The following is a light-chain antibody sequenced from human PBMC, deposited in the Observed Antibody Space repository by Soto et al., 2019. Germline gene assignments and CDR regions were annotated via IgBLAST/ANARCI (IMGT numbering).Light chain of an antibody. CDR3: QQYGSSPWT. Sequence: EIVLTQSPGTLSLSPGERATLSCRASQSVSSSSLGWYQQKPGQAPRLPIYGASSRASGIPDKFSGSGSGTDFTLTISTLEPEDFAVYYCQQYGSSPWTFGQGTKVDIK. CDR1: QSVSSSS. J-gene: IGKJ1*01. CDR2: GAS. V-gene: IGKV3-20*01.